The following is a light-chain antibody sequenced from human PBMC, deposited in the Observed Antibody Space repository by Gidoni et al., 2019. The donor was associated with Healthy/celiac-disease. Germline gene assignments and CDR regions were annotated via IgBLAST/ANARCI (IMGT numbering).Light chain of an antibody. Sequence: QSVLTQPASVPGSPGQSFTISCTGTSSDVGGYNYVSWYQQHPGKAPKLMIYEVSNRPSGVSNRFSGSKSGNTASLTISGLQAEDEADYYCSSYTSSSTYVVFGGGTKLTVL. J-gene: IGLJ2*01. CDR1: SSDVGGYNY. CDR3: SSYTSSSTYVV. CDR2: EVS. V-gene: IGLV2-14*01.